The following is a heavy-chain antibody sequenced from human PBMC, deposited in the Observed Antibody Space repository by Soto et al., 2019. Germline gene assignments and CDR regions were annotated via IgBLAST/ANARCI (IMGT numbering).Heavy chain of an antibody. J-gene: IGHJ4*02. D-gene: IGHD5-12*01. Sequence: PWGSLGVSCASYVFTFSIYAMNWVRQAPGKGLEWVAVISYDGSNKYYADSVKGRFTISRDNSKNTLYLKMNSLRAEDTAVYYCARHLGYSGYARAVTLPHWGQGTLVTVSS. CDR1: VFTFSIYA. V-gene: IGHV3-30*04. CDR2: ISYDGSNK. CDR3: ARHLGYSGYARAVTLPH.